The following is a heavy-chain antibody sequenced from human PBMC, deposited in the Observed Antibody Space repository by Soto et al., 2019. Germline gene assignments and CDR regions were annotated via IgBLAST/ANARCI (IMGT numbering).Heavy chain of an antibody. Sequence: ASVKVSCKASGYTFTGYYMHWVRQAPGQGLELMGWINPNSGGTNYAQKFQGWVTMTRDTSIRTAYMELSRLRSDDTAVYYCARDRDSSGWYDFDYWGQGTLVTVSS. CDR2: INPNSGGT. V-gene: IGHV1-2*04. D-gene: IGHD6-19*01. J-gene: IGHJ4*02. CDR3: ARDRDSSGWYDFDY. CDR1: GYTFTGYY.